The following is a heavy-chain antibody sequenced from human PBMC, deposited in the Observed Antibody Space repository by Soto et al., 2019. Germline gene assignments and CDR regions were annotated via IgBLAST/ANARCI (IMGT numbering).Heavy chain of an antibody. V-gene: IGHV3-23*01. D-gene: IGHD2-2*01. CDR2: ISGSGGSP. CDR3: TKARCSTSNCYVPDY. Sequence: LRLSCAASGFTFSTYTMSWVRQAPGKGLEWVSAISGSGGSPSYADSVQGRFTISRDNPRNTLYLQMNSLRAEDTAMYYCTKARCSTSNCYVPDYWGQGTRVTVSS. CDR1: GFTFSTYT. J-gene: IGHJ4*02.